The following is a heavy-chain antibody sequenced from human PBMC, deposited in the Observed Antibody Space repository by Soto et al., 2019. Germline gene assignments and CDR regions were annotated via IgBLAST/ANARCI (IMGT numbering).Heavy chain of an antibody. V-gene: IGHV1-69*06. CDR3: ARVARRATSDY. CDR2: IIPIFGTA. Sequence: QVQRVQSGAEVKKPGSSVKVSCKASGGTFSSYAISWVRQAPGQGLEWMGGIIPIFGTANYAQKCQGRVAITADKSTSTAYMELSSLGSEEKALYSCARVARRATSDYWGQGTLVTVSS. D-gene: IGHD1-26*01. J-gene: IGHJ4*02. CDR1: GGTFSSYA.